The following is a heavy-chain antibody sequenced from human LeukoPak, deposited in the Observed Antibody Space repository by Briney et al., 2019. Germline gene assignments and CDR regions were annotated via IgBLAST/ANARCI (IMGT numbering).Heavy chain of an antibody. CDR1: GYTFTSYG. V-gene: IGHV1-18*01. CDR2: ISAYNGNT. CDR3: ASSMSIAAAGRGYYYGMDV. Sequence: ASVKVSCKASGYTFTSYGISWVRQASGQGLEWMGWISAYNGNTNYAQKLQGRVTMTTDTSTSTAYMELRSLRSDDTAVYYCASSMSIAAAGRGYYYGMDVWGQGTTVTVSS. J-gene: IGHJ6*02. D-gene: IGHD6-13*01.